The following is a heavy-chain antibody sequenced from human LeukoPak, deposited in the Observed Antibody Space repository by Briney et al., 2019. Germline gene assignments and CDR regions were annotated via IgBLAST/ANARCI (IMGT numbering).Heavy chain of an antibody. J-gene: IGHJ6*03. CDR1: GFTFSSYS. Sequence: PGGSLRLSCAASGFTFSSYSMNWVRQAPGKGLEWVSSISSSSSYIYYADSVKGRFTISRDNAKNSLYLQMNSLRAEDTAVYYCAGVDQRFSYMDVWGKGTTVTVSS. CDR3: AGVDQRFSYMDV. V-gene: IGHV3-21*01. CDR2: ISSSSSYI. D-gene: IGHD3-3*01.